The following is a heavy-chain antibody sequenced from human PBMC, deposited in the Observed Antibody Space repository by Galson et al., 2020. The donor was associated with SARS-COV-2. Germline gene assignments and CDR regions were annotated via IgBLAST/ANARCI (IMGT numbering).Heavy chain of an antibody. J-gene: IGHJ4*02. V-gene: IGHV3-48*03. D-gene: IGHD6-19*01. Sequence: GESLKISCAASGFTFSSYAMTWVRQAPGKGLEWLSYISSSGNVIYYADSVKGRFTISRDNAKNSLYVQMNGLGAEDTALYYCARDFDNSGWTFDYWGQGTLLTVSS. CDR1: GFTFSSYA. CDR2: ISSSGNVI. CDR3: ARDFDNSGWTFDY.